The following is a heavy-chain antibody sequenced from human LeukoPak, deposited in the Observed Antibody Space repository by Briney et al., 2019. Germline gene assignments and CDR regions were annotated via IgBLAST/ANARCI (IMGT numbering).Heavy chain of an antibody. Sequence: SSETLSLTYTVSGYSISSGYYWNWIRQPAGKRLEWIGRIYTSGSTNYNPSLKSRVTMSVDTSKNQFSLNLSSVTAADTAVYYCARWTTVTRAFDYRGQGTLVTVSS. CDR2: IYTSGST. V-gene: IGHV4-4*07. CDR3: ARWTTVTRAFDY. J-gene: IGHJ4*02. D-gene: IGHD4-17*01. CDR1: GYSISSGYY.